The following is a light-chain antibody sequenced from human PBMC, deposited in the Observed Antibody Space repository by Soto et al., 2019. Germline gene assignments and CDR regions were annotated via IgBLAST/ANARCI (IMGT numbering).Light chain of an antibody. CDR1: QSVNNW. J-gene: IGKJ1*01. CDR3: QQYNSYWT. CDR2: DAS. V-gene: IGKV1-5*01. Sequence: DIQMTQYPSTLSASVGERVTISCRASQSVNNWLAWYQRKPGKAPKLLIHDASTLESGIPSRFSGSGSGTEFTFTISSLQPDDFATYYCQQYNSYWTFGQGTKVEIK.